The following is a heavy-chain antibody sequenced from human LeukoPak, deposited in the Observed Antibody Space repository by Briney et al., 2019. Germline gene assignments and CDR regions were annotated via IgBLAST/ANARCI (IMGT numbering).Heavy chain of an antibody. CDR1: GGTFSSYA. CDR2: IIPIFGTA. V-gene: IGHV1-69*13. J-gene: IGHJ6*04. CDR3: AREKFSVVVRGVISTYYGMDV. D-gene: IGHD3-10*01. Sequence: GASVKVSCKASGGTFSSYAISWVRQAPGQGLEWMGGIIPIFGTANYAQKFQGRVTITAVESTSTAYMELSSLRSEDTAVYYCAREKFSVVVRGVISTYYGMDVWGKGTTVTVSS.